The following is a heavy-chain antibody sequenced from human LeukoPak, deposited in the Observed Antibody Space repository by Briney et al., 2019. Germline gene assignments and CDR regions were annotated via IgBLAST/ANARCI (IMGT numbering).Heavy chain of an antibody. Sequence: PSETLSLTCAVSRGSISSGIYYWAWIRQSPGKGLEWIGSVYYSGNTYYNPSLKSRVTISIDTSKNQFSLKLNSVTAADTAVYYCSRCLTGYSSSWQYWGQGNLVTVSS. D-gene: IGHD6-13*01. J-gene: IGHJ4*02. CDR1: RGSISSGIYY. CDR2: VYYSGNT. CDR3: SRCLTGYSSSWQY. V-gene: IGHV4-39*01.